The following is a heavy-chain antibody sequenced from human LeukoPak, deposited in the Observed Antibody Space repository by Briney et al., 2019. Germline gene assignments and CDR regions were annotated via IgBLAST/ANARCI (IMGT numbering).Heavy chain of an antibody. J-gene: IGHJ5*02. CDR2: MDPNSGNT. CDR1: GYTFTSYD. V-gene: IGHV1-8*03. Sequence: ASVKVSCKASGYTFTSYDINWVRQATGQGLEWMGWMDPNSGNTGYAQKFQGRVTITRNTSISTAYMELSSLRSEDTAVYYCARIDGGGTGIQGFDPWGQGTLVTVSS. D-gene: IGHD3-16*01. CDR3: ARIDGGGTGIQGFDP.